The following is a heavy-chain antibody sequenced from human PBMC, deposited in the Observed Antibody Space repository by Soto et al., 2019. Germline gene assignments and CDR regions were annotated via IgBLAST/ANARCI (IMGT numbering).Heavy chain of an antibody. Sequence: EVQLLESGGDFVQPGGSLRLSCAVSGVTFNKYAMSWVRLPPGKAPEWVSAITGSGGLAYYADSVKGRFSISRDNSKNILFLQMIRLKDEDSATYYCAKGDYGGNSPYWYFDLWGRGTLVIVSS. D-gene: IGHD2-21*02. V-gene: IGHV3-23*01. CDR3: AKGDYGGNSPYWYFDL. J-gene: IGHJ2*01. CDR1: GVTFNKYA. CDR2: ITGSGGLA.